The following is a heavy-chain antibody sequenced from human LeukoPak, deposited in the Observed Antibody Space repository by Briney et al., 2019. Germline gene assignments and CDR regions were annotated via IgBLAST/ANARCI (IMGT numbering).Heavy chain of an antibody. CDR2: IYQSGST. D-gene: IGHD6-13*01. J-gene: IGHJ4*02. Sequence: PSETLSLTCSVSGYSISSGYYWGWIRQPPGKGLEWIGSIYQSGSTYYNPSLKSRVTISVDTSKNQFSLKLSSVTAADTAVYYCARGSSWYYFDYWGQGTLVTVSS. V-gene: IGHV4-38-2*02. CDR3: ARGSSWYYFDY. CDR1: GYSISSGYY.